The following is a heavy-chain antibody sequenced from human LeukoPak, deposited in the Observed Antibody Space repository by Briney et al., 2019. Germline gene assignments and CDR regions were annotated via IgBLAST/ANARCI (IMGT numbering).Heavy chain of an antibody. V-gene: IGHV3-21*01. CDR3: AREVAAGPNWFDP. D-gene: IGHD6-13*01. J-gene: IGHJ5*02. Sequence: PGGSLRLSCAASGFTFSSYSMNWVRQAPGKGLEWVSSISSSSSSYIYYADSVKGRFTISRDNAKNSLYLQMNSLRAEDTAVYYCAREVAAGPNWFDPWGQGTLVTVSS. CDR1: GFTFSSYS. CDR2: ISSSSSSYI.